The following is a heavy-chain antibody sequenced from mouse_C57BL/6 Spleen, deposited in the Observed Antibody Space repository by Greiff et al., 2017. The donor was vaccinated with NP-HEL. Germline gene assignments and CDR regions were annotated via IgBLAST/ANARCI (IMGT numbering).Heavy chain of an antibody. CDR3: AREEVYSNYRGAMDY. J-gene: IGHJ4*01. D-gene: IGHD2-5*01. Sequence: VQLKESGPGLVQPSQSLSITCTVSGFSLTSYGVHWVRQSPGKGLEWLGVIWSGGSTDYNAAFISRLSISKDNSKSQVFFKMNSLQADDTAIYYWAREEVYSNYRGAMDYWGQGTSVTVSS. V-gene: IGHV2-2*01. CDR1: GFSLTSYG. CDR2: IWSGGST.